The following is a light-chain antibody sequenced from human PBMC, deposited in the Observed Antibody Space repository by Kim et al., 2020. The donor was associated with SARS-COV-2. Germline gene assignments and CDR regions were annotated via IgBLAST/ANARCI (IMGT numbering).Light chain of an antibody. CDR1: SLRSYY. Sequence: SALTQAPAVSVALGQTVRITCQGDSLRSYYASWYQQKPGQAPVLVIYGKNNRPSGIPDRFSGSSSGNTASLTITGAQAEDEADYYCNSRDSSGNHWVFGGGTQLTVL. CDR3: NSRDSSGNHWV. V-gene: IGLV3-19*01. CDR2: GKN. J-gene: IGLJ3*02.